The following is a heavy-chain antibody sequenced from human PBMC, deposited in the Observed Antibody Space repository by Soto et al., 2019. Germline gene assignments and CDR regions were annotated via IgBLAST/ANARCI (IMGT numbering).Heavy chain of an antibody. J-gene: IGHJ6*02. D-gene: IGHD4-17*01. V-gene: IGHV3-30*02. CDR2: IWYDGSNK. CDR3: AKDAWDYVLYYGMDF. Sequence: GGSLRLSCAASGFTFSSFGIHWVRQAPGKGLEWVAVIWYDGSNKYYADSVKGRFTISRDNSKNTLYLQMNRLRAEDTAVYYCAKDAWDYVLYYGMDFWGQGTTVTVSS. CDR1: GFTFSSFG.